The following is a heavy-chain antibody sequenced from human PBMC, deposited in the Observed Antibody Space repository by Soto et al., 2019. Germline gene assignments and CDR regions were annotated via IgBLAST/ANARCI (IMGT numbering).Heavy chain of an antibody. CDR1: GFTFSSYA. CDR2: ISGSGGST. D-gene: IGHD2-15*01. CDR3: AKGGDCSGGSCYDYYYYGMHV. V-gene: IGHV3-23*01. J-gene: IGHJ6*02. Sequence: EVQLLESGGGLVQPGGSLRLSCAASGFTFSSYAMSWVRQAPGKGLEWVSAISGSGGSTYYADSVKGRFTISRDNSKNTLYLQMNSLRAEDTAVYYCAKGGDCSGGSCYDYYYYGMHVWGQGTTVTVS.